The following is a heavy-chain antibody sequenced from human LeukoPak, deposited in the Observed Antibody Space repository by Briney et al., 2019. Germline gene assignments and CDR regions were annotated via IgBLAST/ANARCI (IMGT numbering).Heavy chain of an antibody. CDR2: ISSTSISI. J-gene: IGHJ4*02. CDR1: GFTFSSYA. CDR3: ARSYTVADQLDY. D-gene: IGHD2-2*01. V-gene: IGHV3-21*01. Sequence: GGSLRLSCAATGFTFSSYAMNWVRQAPGKGLEWVSSISSTSISIYFADSVKGRFTVSRDNAKNSLYLQMNSLRTGDTAVYYCARSYTVADQLDYWGQGTLVTVSS.